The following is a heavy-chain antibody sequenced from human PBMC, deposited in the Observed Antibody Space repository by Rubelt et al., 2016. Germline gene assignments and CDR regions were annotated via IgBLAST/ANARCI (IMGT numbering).Heavy chain of an antibody. CDR2: IHYSGST. CDR1: GGSINSGGYY. CDR3: ARAPQRSSSPGIDY. Sequence: QVQLQESGPGLVKPSQTLSLTCTVSGGSINSGGYYWSWIRKPPGKGLEWIGYIHYSGSTKNNLSLKSRVTISVDTSSNKVSLNLSSVTAADTAVYYCARAPQRSSSPGIDYWGQGTLVTVSS. D-gene: IGHD6-6*01. V-gene: IGHV4-61*08. J-gene: IGHJ4*02.